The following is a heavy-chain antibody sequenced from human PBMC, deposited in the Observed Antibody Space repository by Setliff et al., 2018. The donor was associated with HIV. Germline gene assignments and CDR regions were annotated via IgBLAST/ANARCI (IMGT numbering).Heavy chain of an antibody. CDR1: GGSISSGSYY. CDR3: ARDLLATEVYDSSGYLGY. V-gene: IGHV4-61*02. D-gene: IGHD3-22*01. J-gene: IGHJ4*02. CDR2: IYTSGST. Sequence: PSETLSLTCTVSGGSISSGSYYWSWIRQPAGKGLEWIGRIYTSGSTNYNPSLKSRVTISVDTSKNQFSLKLSSVTAADTAVYYCARDLLATEVYDSSGYLGYWGQGTLVTVSS.